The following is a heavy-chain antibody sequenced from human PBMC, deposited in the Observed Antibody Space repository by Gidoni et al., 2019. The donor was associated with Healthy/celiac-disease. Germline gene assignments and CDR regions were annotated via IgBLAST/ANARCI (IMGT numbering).Heavy chain of an antibody. Sequence: EVQLVESGGGLVQPGRSLRLSCTASGFTFGDYAMSWVRQAPGKGLEWVGFIRSKAYGGTTEYAASVKGRFTISRDDSKSIAYLQMNSLKTEDTAVYYCTRDEGGSSRRSFDYWGQGTLVTVSS. V-gene: IGHV3-49*04. D-gene: IGHD6-6*01. CDR2: IRSKAYGGTT. CDR3: TRDEGGSSRRSFDY. CDR1: GFTFGDYA. J-gene: IGHJ4*02.